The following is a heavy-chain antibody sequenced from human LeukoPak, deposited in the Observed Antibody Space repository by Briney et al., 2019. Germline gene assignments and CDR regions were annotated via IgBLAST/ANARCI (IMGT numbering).Heavy chain of an antibody. CDR3: ARDRVVGATTPGYYFDY. CDR2: IIPILGIA. D-gene: IGHD1-26*01. CDR1: GGTFSSYA. Sequence: RASVKVSCKASGGTFSSYAISWVRQAPGQGLEWMGRIIPILGIANYAQKFQGRVTITADKSTSTAYMELSSLRSEDTAVYYCARDRVVGATTPGYYFDYWSQGTLVTVSS. J-gene: IGHJ4*02. V-gene: IGHV1-69*04.